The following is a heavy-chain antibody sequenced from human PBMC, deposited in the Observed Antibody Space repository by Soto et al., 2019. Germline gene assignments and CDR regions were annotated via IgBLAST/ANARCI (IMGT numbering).Heavy chain of an antibody. CDR3: ARSVCPGSGGSCYDGVLDY. CDR2: ISAYNGNT. Sequence: GASVKVSCKASGYTFTSYGNSWVRQAPGQGLEWMGWISAYNGNTNYAQKLQGRVTMATDTSTSTAYMELRSLRSDDTAVYYCARSVCPGSGGSCYDGVLDYWGQGTLVTVSS. D-gene: IGHD2-15*01. CDR1: GYTFTSYG. V-gene: IGHV1-18*04. J-gene: IGHJ4*02.